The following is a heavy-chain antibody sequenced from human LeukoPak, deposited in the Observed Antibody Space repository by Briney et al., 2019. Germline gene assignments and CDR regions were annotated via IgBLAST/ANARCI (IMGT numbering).Heavy chain of an antibody. CDR2: ISDSGGST. V-gene: IGHV3-23*01. J-gene: IGHJ4*02. CDR3: AKTGRGTTNFHYFDY. CDR1: GFTFSSYA. D-gene: IGHD1-7*01. Sequence: GGSLRLSCVASGFTFSSYAMSWVRQAPGKGLEWVSDISDSGGSTYYADSMKGRFTISRDNSRDTLHLQMNSLGAEDTAVYYCAKTGRGTTNFHYFDYWGQGTLVTVSS.